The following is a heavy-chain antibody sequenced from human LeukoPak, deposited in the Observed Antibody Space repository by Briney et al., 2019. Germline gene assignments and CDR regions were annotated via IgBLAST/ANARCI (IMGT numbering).Heavy chain of an antibody. CDR1: GGSISSYY. J-gene: IGHJ4*02. CDR2: IYYSGST. D-gene: IGHD3-22*01. Sequence: TSETLSLTCTVSGGSISSYYWSWLRQPPGKGLEWIGSIYYSGSTYYNPSFKSRVTISVDTSKNQFSLKLSSVTAADTAVYYCARDRADISGYYLDYWGQGTLVTVSS. V-gene: IGHV4-39*07. CDR3: ARDRADISGYYLDY.